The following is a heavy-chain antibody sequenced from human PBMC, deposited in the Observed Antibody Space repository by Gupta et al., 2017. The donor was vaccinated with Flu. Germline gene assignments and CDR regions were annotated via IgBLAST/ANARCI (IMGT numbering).Heavy chain of an antibody. V-gene: IGHV3-23*01. Sequence: EVQLLESGGGLVQPGGSLRLSCAASGFTFSSYAMSWVRQAPGKGLEWVSAISGSGGSTYYADSVKGRFTISRDNSKNTLYLQMNSLRAEDTAVYYCAKWPEKNCSSTSCDGPFWGYYYGMDVWGQGTTVTVSS. CDR3: AKWPEKNCSSTSCDGPFWGYYYGMDV. D-gene: IGHD2-2*01. CDR2: ISGSGGST. J-gene: IGHJ6*02. CDR1: GFTFSSYA.